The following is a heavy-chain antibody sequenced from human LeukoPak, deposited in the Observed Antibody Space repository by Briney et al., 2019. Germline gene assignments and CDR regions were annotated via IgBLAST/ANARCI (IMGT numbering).Heavy chain of an antibody. Sequence: GASVKVSCKASGYTFTSYDINWVRQATGQGLEWMGWVNPNSGNTGYAQKFQGRVTMTRNTSISTAYMELSSLRSEDTAVYYCARSTYGDGYYYMDVWGKGTTVTVSS. D-gene: IGHD4-17*01. CDR3: ARSTYGDGYYYMDV. J-gene: IGHJ6*03. CDR1: GYTFTSYD. V-gene: IGHV1-8*01. CDR2: VNPNSGNT.